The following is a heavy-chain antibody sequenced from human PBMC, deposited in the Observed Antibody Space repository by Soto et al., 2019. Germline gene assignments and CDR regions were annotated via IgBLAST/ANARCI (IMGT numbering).Heavy chain of an antibody. D-gene: IGHD2-15*01. CDR3: AKDRYCSGGSCYPAAFDI. V-gene: IGHV3-23*01. CDR2: ISGSGGST. J-gene: IGHJ3*02. Sequence: PGGSLRLSCAASGFTFSSYAMSWVRQAPGKGLEWVSAISGSGGSTYYADSVKGRFTISRDNSKNTLYLQMNSLRAEDTAVYYYAKDRYCSGGSCYPAAFDIWGQGTMVTVSS. CDR1: GFTFSSYA.